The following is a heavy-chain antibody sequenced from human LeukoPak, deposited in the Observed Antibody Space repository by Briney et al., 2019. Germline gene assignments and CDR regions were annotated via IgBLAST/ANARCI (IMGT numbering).Heavy chain of an antibody. Sequence: ASVKVSCKASGYTFTSYAMHWVRQAPGQRLEWMGGIIPIFGTANYAQKFQGRVTITADKSTSTAYMELSSLRSEDTAVYYCARGRGYSYGYVDYWGQGTLVTVSS. V-gene: IGHV1-69*06. CDR1: GYTFTSYA. D-gene: IGHD5-18*01. CDR3: ARGRGYSYGYVDY. J-gene: IGHJ4*02. CDR2: IIPIFGTA.